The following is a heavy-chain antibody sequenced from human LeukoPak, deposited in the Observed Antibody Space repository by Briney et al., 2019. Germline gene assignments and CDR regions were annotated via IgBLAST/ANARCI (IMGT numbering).Heavy chain of an antibody. V-gene: IGHV4-59*01. D-gene: IGHD5-18*01. CDR3: ARVRSKYSFLDAFDI. CDR2: IYYSGST. J-gene: IGHJ3*02. CDR1: GGSISSYY. Sequence: PSETLSLTCTVSGGSISSYYWSWIQQPPGKGLEWIGYIYYSGSTNYNPSLKSRVTISVDTSKNQFSLKLSSVTAADTAVYYCARVRSKYSFLDAFDIWGQGTMVTVSS.